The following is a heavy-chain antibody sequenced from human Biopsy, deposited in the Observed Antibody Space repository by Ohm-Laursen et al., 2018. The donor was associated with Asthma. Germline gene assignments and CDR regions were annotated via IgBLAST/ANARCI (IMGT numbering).Heavy chain of an antibody. J-gene: IGHJ5*02. CDR2: IHYSGST. Sequence: SDTLSLTCTVSGVSIRSYYWTWIRQPPGKGLEWIGNIHYSGSTYSNPSLKSRVTISLDTSKNQFSLSLTSVTAADTAVYYCARTTYGDDGFDPWGQGTLVTVSS. V-gene: IGHV4-59*07. CDR3: ARTTYGDDGFDP. D-gene: IGHD4-17*01. CDR1: GVSIRSYY.